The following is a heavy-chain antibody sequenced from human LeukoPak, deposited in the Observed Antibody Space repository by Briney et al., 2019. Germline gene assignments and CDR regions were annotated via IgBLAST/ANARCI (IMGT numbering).Heavy chain of an antibody. J-gene: IGHJ6*03. V-gene: IGHV3-21*01. D-gene: IGHD6-6*01. CDR1: GFTFSPYS. Sequence: KPGGSLRLSCAASGFTFSPYSMNWVRQAPGKGLEWVSSISSSSSCIYYADSVKGRFTISRDNVKNSLYLQMNSLRAEDTAVYYCARGIEYSSSSGYYNYYYMDVWGIGTTVTVSS. CDR3: ARGIEYSSSSGYYNYYYMDV. CDR2: ISSSSSCI.